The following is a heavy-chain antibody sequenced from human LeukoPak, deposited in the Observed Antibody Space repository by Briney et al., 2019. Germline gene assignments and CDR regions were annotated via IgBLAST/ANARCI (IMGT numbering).Heavy chain of an antibody. CDR1: GFIFNGHW. CDR3: TRDVGFCSGGRCFPSGPADY. J-gene: IGHJ4*02. V-gene: IGHV3-74*01. D-gene: IGHD2-15*01. CDR2: IIGDGSST. Sequence: GGSLRLSCAASGFIFNGHWMHWVRQAPGKGLMWVSHIIGDGSSTNYADSVKGRFTISRDNAKNTPYLQMNSLRAEDTAVYYCTRDVGFCSGGRCFPSGPADYWGQGTLVTVSS.